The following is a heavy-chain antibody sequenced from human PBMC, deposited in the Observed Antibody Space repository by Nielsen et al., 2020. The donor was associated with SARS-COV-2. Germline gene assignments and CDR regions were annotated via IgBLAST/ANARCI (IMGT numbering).Heavy chain of an antibody. Sequence: ASLKISCAASGSIFSSYWMSWVRQAPGKGLEWVANIKQDGSEKYYVDSVKGRFTTSRDNAKNSLYLQMNSLRAEDTAVYYCARDSHYYYYGMDVWGQGTTVTVSS. CDR3: ARDSHYYYYGMDV. J-gene: IGHJ6*02. CDR2: IKQDGSEK. CDR1: GSIFSSYW. V-gene: IGHV3-7*01.